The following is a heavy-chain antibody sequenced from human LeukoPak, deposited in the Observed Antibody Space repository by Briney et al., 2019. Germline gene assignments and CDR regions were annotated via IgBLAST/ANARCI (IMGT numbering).Heavy chain of an antibody. CDR1: GGSISSDY. V-gene: IGHV4-59*12. CDR3: ARDRPSFDWPFRGAFDI. J-gene: IGHJ3*02. CDR2: VYSSGST. Sequence: SETLSLTCTVSGGSISSDYWSWIRQPPGRGLEWIGYVYSSGSTNYNPSLKSRVAISMDTSKNQFSLKLSSVTAADTAVYYCARDRPSFDWPFRGAFDIWGQGTMVTVSS. D-gene: IGHD3-9*01.